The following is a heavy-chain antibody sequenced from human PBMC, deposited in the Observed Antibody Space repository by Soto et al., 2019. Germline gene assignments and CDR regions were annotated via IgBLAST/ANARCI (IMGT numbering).Heavy chain of an antibody. V-gene: IGHV4-4*07. D-gene: IGHD2-15*01. CDR1: GGSISSYY. Sequence: PSLTCTVSGGSISSYYWSWIRQPAGKGLEWIGRIYTSGSTNYNPSLKSRVTMSVDTSKNQFSLKLSSVTAADTAVYYCARANELRPYCSGGSCYSSWFDPWGQGTLVTVSS. CDR2: IYTSGST. CDR3: ARANELRPYCSGGSCYSSWFDP. J-gene: IGHJ5*02.